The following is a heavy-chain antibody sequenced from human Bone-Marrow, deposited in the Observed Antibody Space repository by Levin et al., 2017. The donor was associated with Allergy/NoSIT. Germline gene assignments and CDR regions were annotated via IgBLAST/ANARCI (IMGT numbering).Heavy chain of an antibody. J-gene: IGHJ6*02. Sequence: SQTLSLTCTVSGDSISRYYWSWIRQPPGKGLEWVGYIYYSGSTNYTPSLTSRVTLSVDTSKNQFSLDLNFVTAADTAVYYCARDAQTSPTRNYGMDVWGQGTTVTVSS. V-gene: IGHV4-59*01. CDR2: IYYSGST. CDR3: ARDAQTSPTRNYGMDV. CDR1: GDSISRYY.